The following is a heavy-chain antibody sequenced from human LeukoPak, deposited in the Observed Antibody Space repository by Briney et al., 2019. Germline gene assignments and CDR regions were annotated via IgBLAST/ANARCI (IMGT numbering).Heavy chain of an antibody. CDR3: ARDNYYGSGVKGMDV. CDR2: IKQDGSEK. D-gene: IGHD3-10*01. J-gene: IGHJ6*02. V-gene: IGHV3-7*01. CDR1: GFTFSSYW. Sequence: GGSLRLSCAASGFTFSSYWMSWVRQAPGKGLEWVANIKQDGSEKYYVDSVKGRFTIFRDNAKNSLYLQMNSLRAEDTAVYYCARDNYYGSGVKGMDVWGQGTTVTVSS.